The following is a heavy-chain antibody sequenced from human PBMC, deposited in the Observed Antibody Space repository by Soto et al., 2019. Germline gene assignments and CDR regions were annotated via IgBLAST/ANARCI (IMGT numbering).Heavy chain of an antibody. D-gene: IGHD3-9*01. J-gene: IGHJ4*02. CDR2: IIPIVGTA. CDR1: GGTFSSYA. CDR3: ARASILTGPIDY. V-gene: IGHV1-69*13. Sequence: ASVKVSCKASGGTFSSYAISWVRQAPGQGLEWMGGIIPIVGTANYAQKFQGRVTITADESTSTAYMELGSLRSEDTAVYYCARASILTGPIDYWGQGTLVTVS.